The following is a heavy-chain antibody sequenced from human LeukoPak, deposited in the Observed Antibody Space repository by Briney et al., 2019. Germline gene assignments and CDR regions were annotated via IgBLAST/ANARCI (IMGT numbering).Heavy chain of an antibody. CDR3: ATETHGDYSFDY. V-gene: IGHV1-24*01. Sequence: ASVKVSCKVSGYTLTELSMHWVRQAPGKGLEWMGGFDPEDGETIYAQKFQGRVTMTEDTSTDTAYMELSSLRSVDTAVYYCATETHGDYSFDYWGQGTLVTVSS. D-gene: IGHD4-17*01. CDR2: FDPEDGET. CDR1: GYTLTELS. J-gene: IGHJ4*02.